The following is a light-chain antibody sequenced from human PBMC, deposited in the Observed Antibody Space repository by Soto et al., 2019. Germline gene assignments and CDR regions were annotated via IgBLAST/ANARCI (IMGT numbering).Light chain of an antibody. CDR2: EGS. V-gene: IGLV2-23*01. J-gene: IGLJ2*01. CDR1: SSDVGSYNL. Sequence: QSALTQPASVSGSPGQSITISCTGTSSDVGSYNLVSWYQQHPGKAPKLMIYEGSKRPSGFSNRFSGSKSGNTASLTISGLQAEDEADYYCCSYAGSSTLNVVFGGGTKLTV. CDR3: CSYAGSSTLNVV.